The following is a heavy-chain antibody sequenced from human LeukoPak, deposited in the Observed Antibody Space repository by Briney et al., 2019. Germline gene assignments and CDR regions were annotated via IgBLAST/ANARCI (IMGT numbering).Heavy chain of an antibody. D-gene: IGHD5-18*01. J-gene: IGHJ4*02. CDR3: ARGRYGLGRYFDY. Sequence: ASVKVSCKASGYTFTGYYMHWVRQAPGQGLEWMGWINPNSGGTNYAQKFQGRVTMTRDTSISTAYMELSRLRSDDTAVYYCARGRYGLGRYFDYWGQGTLVTVSS. CDR2: INPNSGGT. CDR1: GYTFTGYY. V-gene: IGHV1-2*02.